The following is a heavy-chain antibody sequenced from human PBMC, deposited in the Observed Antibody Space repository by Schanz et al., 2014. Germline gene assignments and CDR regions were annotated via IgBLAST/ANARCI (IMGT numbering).Heavy chain of an antibody. J-gene: IGHJ4*02. CDR3: VTETYSSSWCFDY. CDR1: GFTFSNYN. D-gene: IGHD6-13*01. Sequence: EVQLVESGGGLVQPGGSLRLSCEASGFTFSNYNMNWVRQAPGKGLEWVSYISRSSSTIYYTDSVKGRFTISRDNAKNSVFLQMNGLRDEDTAVYYCVTETYSSSWCFDYWGQGTLVTVSS. CDR2: ISRSSSTI. V-gene: IGHV3-48*02.